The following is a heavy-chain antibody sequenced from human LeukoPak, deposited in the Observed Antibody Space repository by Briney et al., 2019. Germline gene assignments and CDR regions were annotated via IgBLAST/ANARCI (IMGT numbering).Heavy chain of an antibody. D-gene: IGHD5-18*01. J-gene: IGHJ6*02. CDR3: ARDDRGRRGYSYGPIDV. Sequence: GGSLRFSCAASGFTFSSYSMNWVRQAPGKGLEWVSSISSSSSYIYYADSVKGRFTISRDNAKNSLYLQMNSLRAEDTAVYYCARDDRGRRGYSYGPIDVWGQGTTVTVSS. CDR1: GFTFSSYS. CDR2: ISSSSSYI. V-gene: IGHV3-21*01.